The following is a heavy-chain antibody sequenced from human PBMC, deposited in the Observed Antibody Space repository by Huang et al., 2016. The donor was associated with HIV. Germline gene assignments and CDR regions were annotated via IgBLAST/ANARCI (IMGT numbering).Heavy chain of an antibody. CDR3: TRGPLGWLVHRYFYH. J-gene: IGHJ1*01. CDR2: IKQDGREK. Sequence: EVQLVESGGGLVQPGGSLRVSCAASGFSISTYWMSWVRQTPGKGLEGVASIKQDGREKDYVDAVKGRFIISRDNAKNSLYLQMNSLRAEDTAVYYCTRGPLGWLVHRYFYHWGQGTLVTVSS. D-gene: IGHD6-19*01. V-gene: IGHV3-7*01. CDR1: GFSISTYW.